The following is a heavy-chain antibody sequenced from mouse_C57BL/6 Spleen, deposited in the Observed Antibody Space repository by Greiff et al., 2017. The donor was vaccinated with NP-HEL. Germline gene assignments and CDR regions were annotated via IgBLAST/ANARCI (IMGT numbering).Heavy chain of an antibody. V-gene: IGHV1-53*01. D-gene: IGHD1-1*01. CDR1: GYTFTSYW. Sequence: QVQLQQPGTELVKPGASVKLSCKASGYTFTSYWMHWVKQRPGQGLEWIGNINPSNGGTNYHEKFKSKATLTVDKSSSTAYMQLSSLTSEDSAVYDCARTYDGSSYRNFDVWGTGTTVTVSS. CDR3: ARTYDGSSYRNFDV. CDR2: INPSNGGT. J-gene: IGHJ1*03.